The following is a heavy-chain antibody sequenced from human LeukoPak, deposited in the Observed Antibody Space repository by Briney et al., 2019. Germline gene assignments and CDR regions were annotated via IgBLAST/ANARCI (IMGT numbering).Heavy chain of an antibody. CDR2: IYYSGST. CDR1: GGSISSGDYY. CDR3: ARDSSGYYYAY. V-gene: IGHV4-30-4*01. D-gene: IGHD3-22*01. Sequence: SETLSLTCTVSGGSISSGDYYWSWIRQPPGKGLEWIGYIYYSGSTYYNPSLKSRVTISVDTSKNQFSLKLSSVTAADTAVNYCARDSSGYYYAYWGQGTLVTVSS. J-gene: IGHJ4*02.